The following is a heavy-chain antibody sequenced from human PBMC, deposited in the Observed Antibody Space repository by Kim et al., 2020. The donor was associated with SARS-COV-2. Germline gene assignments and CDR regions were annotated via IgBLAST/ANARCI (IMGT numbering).Heavy chain of an antibody. J-gene: IGHJ1*01. D-gene: IGHD3-10*01. CDR3: SRHLESAGFGACY. V-gene: IGHV3-73*01. CDR1: GFTFGGSG. CDR2: ISGKPNSYAT. Sequence: GGSLRLSCATSGFTFGGSGIHWVRQAPGKGLEWVGGISGKPNSYATAYSATGKGTFTISRDDSKNTALLQMNSLKTEDTAAYSCSRHLESAGFGACYWGEGSLVAVSS.